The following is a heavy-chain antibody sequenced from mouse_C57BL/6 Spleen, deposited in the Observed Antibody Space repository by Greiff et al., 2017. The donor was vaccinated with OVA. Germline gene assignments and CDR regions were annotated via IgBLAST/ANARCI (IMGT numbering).Heavy chain of an antibody. CDR1: GYAFSSYW. CDR3: APTVVATGDY. Sequence: VQRVESGAELVKPGASVKISCKASGYAFSSYWMNWVKQRPGKGLEWIGQIYPGDGDTNYNGKFKGKATLTADKSSSTAYMQLSSLTSEDSAVYFCAPTVVATGDYWGQGTTLTVSS. CDR2: IYPGDGDT. J-gene: IGHJ2*01. D-gene: IGHD1-1*01. V-gene: IGHV1-80*01.